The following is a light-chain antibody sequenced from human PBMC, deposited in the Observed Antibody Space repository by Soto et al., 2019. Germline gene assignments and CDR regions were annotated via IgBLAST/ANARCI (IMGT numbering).Light chain of an antibody. CDR1: QSIKNL. CDR3: QQYHNWPIT. CDR2: YAS. V-gene: IGKV3-15*01. J-gene: IGKJ5*01. Sequence: TQSPATLSVSPGEGTTLSCRAGQSIKNLLALYQQWPGQSPRLLLYYASTRATGVPARFSGSGSGTEFTLAISSLQSEDFAVYYCQQYHNWPITFGQGTRLEVK.